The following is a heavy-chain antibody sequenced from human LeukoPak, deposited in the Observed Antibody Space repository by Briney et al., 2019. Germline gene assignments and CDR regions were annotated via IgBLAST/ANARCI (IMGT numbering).Heavy chain of an antibody. CDR1: GFTFSSYA. V-gene: IGHV3-23*01. D-gene: IGHD6-19*01. J-gene: IGHJ4*02. CDR3: AKATPQWRGGSYYFDY. Sequence: GGSLRLSCAASGFTFSSYAMSWVRQAPGKGQEWVSAISGSGGSTYYADSVKGRFTISRDNSKNTLYLQMNSLRAEDTAVYYCAKATPQWRGGSYYFDYWGQGTLVTVSS. CDR2: ISGSGGST.